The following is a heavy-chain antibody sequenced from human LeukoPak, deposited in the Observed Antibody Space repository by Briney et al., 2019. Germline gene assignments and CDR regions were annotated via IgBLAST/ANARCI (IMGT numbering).Heavy chain of an antibody. CDR3: AREGFHYYYYYYYMDV. CDR2: IIPIFGTA. CDR1: GGTFSSYA. J-gene: IGHJ6*03. V-gene: IGHV1-69*01. Sequence: SVKVSCKASGGTFSSYAISWVRQAPGQGLEWMGGIIPIFGTANYAQKFQGRVTITADESTSTAYMELSSLRSEDTAVYYCAREGFHYYYYYYYMDVWAKGPRSPSP.